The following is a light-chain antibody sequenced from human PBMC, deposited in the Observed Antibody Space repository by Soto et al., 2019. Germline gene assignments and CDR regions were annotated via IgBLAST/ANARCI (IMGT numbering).Light chain of an antibody. CDR2: WAS. CDR1: QSVLYSSNNNNY. CDR3: QQYYTTPLT. V-gene: IGKV4-1*01. Sequence: DIGMAQSPDSLAVSLGERATINCKSSQSVLYSSNNNNYLAWYQQKPGQPPKLLIYWASTRVSGVPDRFSGSGSGTDFTLTITSLQAEDVAVYYCQQYYTTPLTFGGGTKVEI. J-gene: IGKJ4*01.